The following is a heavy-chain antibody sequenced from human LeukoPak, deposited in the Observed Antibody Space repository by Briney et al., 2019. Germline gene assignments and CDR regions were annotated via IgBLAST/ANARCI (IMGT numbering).Heavy chain of an antibody. V-gene: IGHV4-59*01. J-gene: IGHJ4*02. CDR2: IYYSGST. Sequence: PSETLSLTCTVSGGSISSYYWSWIRQPPGKGLEWIGYIYYSGSTNYNPSLKGRVTISVDTSKNQFSLKLSSVTAADTAVYYCARVLYYYDSSGYCFDYWGQGTLVTVSS. CDR3: ARVLYYYDSSGYCFDY. CDR1: GGSISSYY. D-gene: IGHD3-22*01.